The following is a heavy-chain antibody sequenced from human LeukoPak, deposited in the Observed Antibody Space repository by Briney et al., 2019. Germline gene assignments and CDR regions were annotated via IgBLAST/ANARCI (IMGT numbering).Heavy chain of an antibody. CDR1: GIPFKKYG. V-gene: IGHV3-33*01. CDR2: IWHDGSPT. D-gene: IGHD1-26*01. CDR3: VTHYKWDLLVRAFDF. Sequence: PGRSLRLSCAVSGIPFKKYGMHWVRQAPGKGLEWVATIWHDGSPTMYADSAKGRFTISRDDSKNMLYLQMNSLRAEDTAEYYCVTHYKWDLLVRAFDFWGQGTRVTVSS. J-gene: IGHJ3*01.